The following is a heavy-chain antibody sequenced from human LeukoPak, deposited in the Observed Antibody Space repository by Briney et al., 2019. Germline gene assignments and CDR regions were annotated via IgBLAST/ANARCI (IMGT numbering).Heavy chain of an antibody. CDR1: GYTFSRYA. V-gene: IGHV1-3*01. CDR2: INAGNGNT. D-gene: IGHD3-10*01. J-gene: IGHJ5*02. CDR3: ARIWFGELCIDP. Sequence: ASVKVSCKASGYTFSRYAIHWVRQAPGQRLEWMGYINAGNGNTKYSQNFQGRVTITRDTSATTAYLELSSLRSEDTAVYYCARIWFGELCIDPWGQGTLVTVSS.